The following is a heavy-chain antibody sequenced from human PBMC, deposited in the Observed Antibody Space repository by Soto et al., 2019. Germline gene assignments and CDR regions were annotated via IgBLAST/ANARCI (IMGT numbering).Heavy chain of an antibody. D-gene: IGHD5-12*01. CDR3: ARQYTAYDKIDY. V-gene: IGHV4-59*08. CDR2: IYYSGST. CDR1: GGSIRSYC. J-gene: IGHJ4*02. Sequence: PSETLSLTCTVSGGSIRSYCWSWIRQPPGKGLEWIGYIYYSGSTNYSPSLKSRVTMSVDMSKNQFSLKLSSVTAADTAAYYCARQYTAYDKIDYWGQGTQVTVSS.